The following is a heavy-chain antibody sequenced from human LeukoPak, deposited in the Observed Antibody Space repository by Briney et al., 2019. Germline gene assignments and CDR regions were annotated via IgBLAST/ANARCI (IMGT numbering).Heavy chain of an antibody. D-gene: IGHD6-19*01. CDR3: ARVPPSSGWAFDY. Sequence: GGSLRLSCAAAGFIVSSNYMSWVRQALGKGMEWVSVIYTGGSTYYADSVKGRFTISRDNSKNTLYLQMNSLRVEDTAVYYCARVPPSSGWAFDYWGQGILVTVSS. CDR2: IYTGGST. J-gene: IGHJ4*02. CDR1: GFIVSSNY. V-gene: IGHV3-66*01.